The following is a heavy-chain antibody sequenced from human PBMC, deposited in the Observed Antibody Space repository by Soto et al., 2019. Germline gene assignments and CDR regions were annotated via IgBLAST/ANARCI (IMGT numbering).Heavy chain of an antibody. J-gene: IGHJ4*02. D-gene: IGHD1-26*01. V-gene: IGHV1-2*02. CDR3: GRGRSGQIVVFY. CDR1: GYTFTAHY. CDR2: IGPESGAT. Sequence: GASVKDSCKTSGYTFTAHYIHWVRQAPQQGPEWMGEIGPESGATRYAQKFRGRVTMTMDTSITTVYMELKNLSPDDTAVYYCGRGRSGQIVVFYWGQGTPVTGSS.